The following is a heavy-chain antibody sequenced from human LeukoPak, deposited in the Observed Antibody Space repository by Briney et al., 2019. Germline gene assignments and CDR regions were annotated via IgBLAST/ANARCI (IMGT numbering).Heavy chain of an antibody. Sequence: SETLFLTCTVSGGSISSYYWSWIRQPPGKGLEWIGYIYYSGSTNYNPSLKSRVTISVDTSKNQFSLKLSSVTAADTAVYYCARGRSDFWSGYYLGDWGQGTLVTVSS. CDR1: GGSISSYY. V-gene: IGHV4-59*01. CDR2: IYYSGST. J-gene: IGHJ4*02. D-gene: IGHD3-3*01. CDR3: ARGRSDFWSGYYLGD.